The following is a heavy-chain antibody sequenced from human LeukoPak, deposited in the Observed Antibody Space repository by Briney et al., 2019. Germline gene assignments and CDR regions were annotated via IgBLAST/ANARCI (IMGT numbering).Heavy chain of an antibody. CDR2: SSSIGGRT. Sequence: PGGSLRLSCAASGFTFSSHGMNWVRQAPGKGLEWVSGSSSIGGRTYYADSVKGRFTVTRDNSRNALYLQMNSLRAEDTRVYYCAKDDAWGRFYHWGQGTLVTVSS. CDR1: GFTFSSHG. J-gene: IGHJ1*01. V-gene: IGHV3-23*01. CDR3: AKDDAWGRFYH. D-gene: IGHD3-16*01.